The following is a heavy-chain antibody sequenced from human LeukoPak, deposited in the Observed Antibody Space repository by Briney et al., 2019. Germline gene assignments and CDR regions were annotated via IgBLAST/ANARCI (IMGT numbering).Heavy chain of an antibody. Sequence: PGGSLRLSCAASGFTFSDHWMHWVRQAPGKGLVWVSRINSDGSTTTYADSVKGRFTISRDNAKNTLYLQMHSLRAEDTAVYYCARVYFYNSHFDYWGQGTLVTVSS. D-gene: IGHD2-8*01. CDR2: INSDGSTT. J-gene: IGHJ4*02. CDR3: ARVYFYNSHFDY. V-gene: IGHV3-74*01. CDR1: GFTFSDHW.